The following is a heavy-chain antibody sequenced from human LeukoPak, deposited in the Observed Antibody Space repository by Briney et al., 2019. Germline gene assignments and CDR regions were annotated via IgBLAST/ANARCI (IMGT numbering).Heavy chain of an antibody. J-gene: IGHJ4*02. CDR3: AGMGSSGWYGSTDY. D-gene: IGHD6-19*01. Sequence: SQTLSLTCTVSPSSKSSTRYYCGWLRQPPGKGLDWIASINYTRSTYYNPSPKTRFTITVHTAKNTFSLQLSSVTTAHTAVYYCAGMGSSGWYGSTDYWGQGTLVTVSS. CDR2: INYTRST. V-gene: IGHV4-39*01. CDR1: PSSKSSTRYY.